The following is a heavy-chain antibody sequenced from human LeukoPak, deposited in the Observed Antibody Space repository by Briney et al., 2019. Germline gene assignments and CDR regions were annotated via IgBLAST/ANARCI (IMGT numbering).Heavy chain of an antibody. Sequence: PGGSLRLSCAASGFTFSSYAMSWVRQAPGKWLEWVSAISGSGGSTYYADSVKGRFTISRDNSKSTLYLQVNSLRAEDTSVYYCEKEKIAIFGVVKDWGQGTLVTVSS. CDR3: EKEKIAIFGVVKD. J-gene: IGHJ4*02. V-gene: IGHV3-23*01. CDR1: GFTFSSYA. D-gene: IGHD3-3*01. CDR2: ISGSGGST.